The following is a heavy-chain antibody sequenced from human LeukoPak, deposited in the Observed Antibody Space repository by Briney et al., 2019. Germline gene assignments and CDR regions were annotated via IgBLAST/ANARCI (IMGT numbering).Heavy chain of an antibody. D-gene: IGHD3-22*01. CDR1: GYTFTSYD. CDR3: TSEGYYDSSGYFNRGLYFEY. J-gene: IGHJ4*02. Sequence: ASVKVSCKASGYTFTSYDIHWVRQATGQGLEWMGWMDPNSDNTVYAEKFQGRITMTRNTSITTAYMELRSLRAEDTAVYYYTSEGYYDSSGYFNRGLYFEYWGQGTLVTVSS. CDR2: MDPNSDNT. V-gene: IGHV1-8*01.